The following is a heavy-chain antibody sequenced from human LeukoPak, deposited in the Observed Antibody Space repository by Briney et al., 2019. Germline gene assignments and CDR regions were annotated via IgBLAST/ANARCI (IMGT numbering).Heavy chain of an antibody. CDR1: GFNFSSYG. V-gene: IGHV3-30*02. D-gene: IGHD5-12*01. J-gene: IGHJ4*02. CDR2: IRYDGSNK. Sequence: GSLSHSCSACGFNFSSYGMHWVRQPAIKGLERVAFIRYDGSNKYYADSVKGRFTISRDNSKNTLYLQMNSLRAEDTAVYYCAKALEWLRFESPPDYWGQGTLVTVSS. CDR3: AKALEWLRFESPPDY.